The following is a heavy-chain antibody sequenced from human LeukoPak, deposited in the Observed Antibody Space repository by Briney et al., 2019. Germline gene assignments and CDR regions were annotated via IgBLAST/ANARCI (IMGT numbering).Heavy chain of an antibody. D-gene: IGHD1-26*01. CDR1: GFTFSSSW. J-gene: IGHJ4*02. Sequence: GGSLRLSCAASGFTFSSSWMHWVRQAPGKGLVWVSRINEDGSTTNYADSVKGRSTIFRDNAKNTLYLQMNSLRAEDTAVYYCVRDLGGRSGHWGQGTLVTVSS. CDR3: VRDLGGRSGH. CDR2: INEDGSTT. V-gene: IGHV3-74*01.